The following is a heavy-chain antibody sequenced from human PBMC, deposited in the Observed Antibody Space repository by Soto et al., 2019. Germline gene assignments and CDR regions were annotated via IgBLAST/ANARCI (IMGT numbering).Heavy chain of an antibody. CDR2: MNPNSGNT. CDR3: ARGGYCSGGSCYLYIRFSYNWFDP. CDR1: GYTFTSYD. D-gene: IGHD2-15*01. Sequence: ASVKVSCKASGYTFTSYDINWVRQATGQGLEWMGWMNPNSGNTGYAQKFQGRVTMTRNTSISTAYMELSSLRSEDTAVYYCARGGYCSGGSCYLYIRFSYNWFDPWGQGTLVTVSS. J-gene: IGHJ5*02. V-gene: IGHV1-8*01.